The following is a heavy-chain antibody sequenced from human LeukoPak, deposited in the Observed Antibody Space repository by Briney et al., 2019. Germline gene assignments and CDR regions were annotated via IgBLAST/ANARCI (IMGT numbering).Heavy chain of an antibody. J-gene: IGHJ4*02. D-gene: IGHD6-13*01. Sequence: ASVKVSCTASGYTFTSYYMHWVRQAPGQGLEWMGIINPSGGSTSYAQKFQGRVTMTRDMSTSTVYMELSSLRSEDTAVYYCAREDKLAGTDYWGQGTLVTVSS. CDR3: AREDKLAGTDY. CDR2: INPSGGST. CDR1: GYTFTSYY. V-gene: IGHV1-46*01.